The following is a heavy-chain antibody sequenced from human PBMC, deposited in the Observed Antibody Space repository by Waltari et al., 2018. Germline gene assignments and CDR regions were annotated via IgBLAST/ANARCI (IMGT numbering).Heavy chain of an antibody. J-gene: IGHJ6*03. CDR1: GGSISSGDYY. CDR3: ARVRSNYGDYDYYYYMDV. D-gene: IGHD4-17*01. Sequence: QVQLQESGPGLVKPSQTLSLTCTVSGGSISSGDYYWSWIRQPPGKGLEWIGYIHYSGSTYYTPSLKSRVTISVDTSQNQFSRKLSSVTAADTAVYYCARVRSNYGDYDYYYYMDVWGKGTTVTVSS. V-gene: IGHV4-30-4*08. CDR2: IHYSGST.